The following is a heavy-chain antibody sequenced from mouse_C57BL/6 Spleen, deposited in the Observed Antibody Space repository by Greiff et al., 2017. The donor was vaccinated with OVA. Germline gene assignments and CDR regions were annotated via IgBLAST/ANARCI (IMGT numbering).Heavy chain of an antibody. V-gene: IGHV5-9-1*02. CDR2: ISSGGDYI. Sequence: EVKLMESGEGLVKPGGSLKLSCAASGFTFSSYAMSWVRQTPEKRLEWVAYISSGGDYIYYADTVKGRFTISRDNARNTLYLQMSSLKSEDTAMYYCTRDYYYGRDYWGQGTTLTVSS. CDR3: TRDYYYGRDY. D-gene: IGHD1-1*01. CDR1: GFTFSSYA. J-gene: IGHJ2*01.